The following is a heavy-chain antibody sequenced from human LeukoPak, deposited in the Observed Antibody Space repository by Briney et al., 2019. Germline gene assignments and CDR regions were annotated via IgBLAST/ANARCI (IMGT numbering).Heavy chain of an antibody. J-gene: IGHJ5*02. CDR2: ISHSGST. V-gene: IGHV4-31*03. D-gene: IGHD3-10*01. Sequence: PSQTLSLTRTVSGGSISSGGYFWSWVRQHPGKGLEWIGYISHSGSTYYNPSLKSRVTISLDTSKDRFSLRLSSVTAADTAVYYCARDLWFGEYNWFDPWGQGTLVTVSS. CDR3: ARDLWFGEYNWFDP. CDR1: GGSISSGGYF.